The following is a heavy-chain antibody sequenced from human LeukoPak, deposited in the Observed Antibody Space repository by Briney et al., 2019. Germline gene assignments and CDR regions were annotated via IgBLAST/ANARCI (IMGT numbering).Heavy chain of an antibody. Sequence: KPSETLSLTCAVYGGSFSGYYWGWIRQPPGKGLEWSGSIYYSGSTYYNPSLKSRVTISVDTSKNQFSLKLSSVTAADTAVYYCARHERICSSTSCYRRPNWFDPWGQGTLVTVSS. D-gene: IGHD2-2*02. V-gene: IGHV4-39*01. CDR3: ARHERICSSTSCYRRPNWFDP. CDR1: GGSFSGYY. CDR2: IYYSGST. J-gene: IGHJ5*02.